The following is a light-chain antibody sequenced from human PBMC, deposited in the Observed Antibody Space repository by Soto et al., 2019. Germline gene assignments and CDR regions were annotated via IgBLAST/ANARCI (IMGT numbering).Light chain of an antibody. CDR1: SSDVGGYDS. V-gene: IGLV2-8*01. Sequence: QSALTQPPSASGSPGQSVTISCAGTSSDVGGYDSVSWYQQHPGKVPKLMIYEVTKRPSGVPDRFFGSKSGNTASLTVSGVQAEDEADYYCSSHAGSINVVFGGGTKLTVL. CDR2: EVT. CDR3: SSHAGSINVV. J-gene: IGLJ2*01.